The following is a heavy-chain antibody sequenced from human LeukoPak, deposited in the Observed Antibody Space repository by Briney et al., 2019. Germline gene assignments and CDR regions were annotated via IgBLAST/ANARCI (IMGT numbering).Heavy chain of an antibody. CDR1: GFTFSSYA. D-gene: IGHD5/OR15-5a*01. CDR3: AREGSSPY. J-gene: IGHJ4*02. CDR2: ISGSGAST. Sequence: GGSLRLSCAASGFTFSSYAMKWVRQAPGKGREGVSGISGSGASTYYADSVKGRFTISRDNSKNTLYLQMNSLRPQDTAVYYCAREGSSPYWGQGTLATVSP. V-gene: IGHV3-23*01.